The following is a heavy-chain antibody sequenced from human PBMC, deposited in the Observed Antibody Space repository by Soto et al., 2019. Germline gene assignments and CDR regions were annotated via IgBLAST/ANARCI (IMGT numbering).Heavy chain of an antibody. D-gene: IGHD3-9*01. V-gene: IGHV3-74*01. J-gene: IGHJ4*02. CDR1: GFPFSSYW. CDR2: ISGDGVTT. CDR3: AREYYGLLTGYYTDY. Sequence: EVQLVESGGDLVQRGGSLRLSCAASGFPFSSYWMHWVRHTPGQGLDWVARISGDGVTTYYADSVTGRFTVSRDNAKNTLSLQISGLRAEDTAVYYCAREYYGLLTGYYTDYWGQGTLGSVSS.